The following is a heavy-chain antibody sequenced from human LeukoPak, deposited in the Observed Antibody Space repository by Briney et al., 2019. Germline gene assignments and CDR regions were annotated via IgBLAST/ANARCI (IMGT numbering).Heavy chain of an antibody. D-gene: IGHD3-22*01. Sequence: GSLRLSRGASGFTFSDAWMNWVRQAPGKGLEWVGRIRRNSDGGTIDYAAPVKGRFALSRDDSKNTLYLHMSSLQTEDTAVYYCATDFYDTTWGQGTLVTVSS. CDR1: GFTFSDAW. CDR3: ATDFYDTT. J-gene: IGHJ5*02. CDR2: IRRNSDGGTI. V-gene: IGHV3-15*07.